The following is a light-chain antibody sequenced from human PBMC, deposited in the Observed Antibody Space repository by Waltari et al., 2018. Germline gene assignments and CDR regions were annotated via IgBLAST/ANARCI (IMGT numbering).Light chain of an antibody. CDR2: QDK. CDR1: QCGHTY. CDR3: QTWDSNSYV. V-gene: IGLV3-1*01. J-gene: IGLJ1*01. Sequence: SYEMTQSPSLSVSPGQTATITCSARQCGHTYVHWYQQKPGQAPLLVIYQDKKRPPGIPARFSGSNSGNTATLTSSETQAVDEADYYCQTWDSNSYVFGTGTKLTVL.